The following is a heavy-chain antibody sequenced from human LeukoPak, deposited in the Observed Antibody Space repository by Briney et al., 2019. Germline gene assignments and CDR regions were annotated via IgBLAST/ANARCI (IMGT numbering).Heavy chain of an antibody. CDR1: EFTFSTYW. D-gene: IGHD2-15*01. CDR3: ARHRSGGSQDDAFDI. Sequence: PRGSLRLSCAASEFTFSTYWMSWVRQAPGKGLEWVADIKQDGSEKYYVDSVKGRFTISRQNAKNSLFLQMNSLRAEDTAVYYCARHRSGGSQDDAFDIWGQGTMVTVSS. J-gene: IGHJ3*02. V-gene: IGHV3-7*01. CDR2: IKQDGSEK.